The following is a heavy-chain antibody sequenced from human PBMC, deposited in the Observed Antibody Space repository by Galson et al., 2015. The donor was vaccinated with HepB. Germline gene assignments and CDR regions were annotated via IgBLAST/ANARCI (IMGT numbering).Heavy chain of an antibody. CDR2: ISSSSSSYT. Sequence: SLRLSCAASGFTFSSYAMSWVCQAPGKGLEWVSYISSSSSSYTNYADSVKGRFTISRDNAKNSLYLQMNSLRAEDTAVYYCARDLEYYYDSSGYYAGYWGQGTLVTVSS. D-gene: IGHD3-22*01. J-gene: IGHJ4*02. CDR1: GFTFSSYA. V-gene: IGHV3-11*06. CDR3: ARDLEYYYDSSGYYAGY.